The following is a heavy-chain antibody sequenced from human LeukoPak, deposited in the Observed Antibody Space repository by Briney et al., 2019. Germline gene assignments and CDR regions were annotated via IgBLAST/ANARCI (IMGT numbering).Heavy chain of an antibody. D-gene: IGHD1-26*01. CDR2: ISYDGGNK. V-gene: IGHV3-30*18. J-gene: IGHJ4*02. CDR3: AKVHLEGASSLDQ. CDR1: GFTFSNYV. Sequence: PGRSLRLSCAASGFTFSNYVMHWVRQAPGKRLEWVAAISYDGGNKYYADSVKGRFTISRDNSKNTLYLQMNSLRTEDTAVYYCAKVHLEGASSLDQWGQGTLVTVSS.